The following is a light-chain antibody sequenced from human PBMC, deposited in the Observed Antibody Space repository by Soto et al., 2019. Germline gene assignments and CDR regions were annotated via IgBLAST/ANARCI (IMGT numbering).Light chain of an antibody. Sequence: EIVMTQSPATLSVSPGDRATLSCRASQSISSNLAWYQQKPGQAPRLLMFRTSSRATGFPARFSGSGSGTEFNLTISSLQSEDFGVYYCQQYNNWPRATFXGGTKADIK. CDR2: RTS. V-gene: IGKV3-15*01. CDR1: QSISSN. CDR3: QQYNNWPRAT. J-gene: IGKJ4*01.